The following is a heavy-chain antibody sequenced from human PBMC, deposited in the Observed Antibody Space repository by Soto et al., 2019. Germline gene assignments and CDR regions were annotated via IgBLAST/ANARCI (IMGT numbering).Heavy chain of an antibody. CDR3: ARDSPNYDSSGYLDY. CDR2: ISYDGSNK. J-gene: IGHJ4*02. V-gene: IGHV3-30-3*01. CDR1: GFTFSSYA. Sequence: PGGSLRLSCAASGFTFSSYAMHWVRQAPGKGLEWVAVISYDGSNKYYADSVKGRFTISRDNSKNTLYLQMNSLRAEDTAVYYCARDSPNYDSSGYLDYWGQGTLVTVSS. D-gene: IGHD3-22*01.